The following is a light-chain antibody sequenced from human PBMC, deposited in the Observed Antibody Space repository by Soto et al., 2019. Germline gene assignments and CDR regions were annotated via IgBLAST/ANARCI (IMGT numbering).Light chain of an antibody. Sequence: DTQMTQSPSTLSASVGDRVTITCRASHSISYWLAWYQQKPGKVPKLLIYDASTLQSGVPSRFSGSGSGTEFTLTISGLQPDDFAHHYCHSRTFGKETKIEIK. J-gene: IGKJ1*01. V-gene: IGKV1-5*01. CDR2: DAS. CDR3: HSRT. CDR1: HSISYW.